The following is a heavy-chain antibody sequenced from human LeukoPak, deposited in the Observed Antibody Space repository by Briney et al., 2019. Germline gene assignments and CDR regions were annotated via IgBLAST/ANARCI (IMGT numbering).Heavy chain of an antibody. D-gene: IGHD4-11*01. J-gene: IGHJ6*03. CDR3: ASNSNFPPPMNYYYMDV. Sequence: GASVKVSCKASGYIFTSYHMHWVRQAPGQGLEWMGIINPSGGSTSYAQKFQGRVTMTRDTSTTTVYMELSSLRSEDTAVYYCASNSNFPPPMNYYYMDVWGKGTTVTVSS. V-gene: IGHV1-46*01. CDR1: GYIFTSYH. CDR2: INPSGGST.